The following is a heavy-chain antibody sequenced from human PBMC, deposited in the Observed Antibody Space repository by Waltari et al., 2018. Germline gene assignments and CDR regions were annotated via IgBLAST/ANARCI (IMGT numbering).Heavy chain of an antibody. CDR1: GFTFSSYA. CDR3: ARGYLRGWEQIGH. D-gene: IGHD6-19*01. CDR2: LTVGGKI. V-gene: IGHV3-30-3*01. J-gene: IGHJ1*01. Sequence: QVQLVESGGGVVRPGRSLRLSCAASGFTFSSYAMHWVRQAPGKGVGWVSSLTVGGKIYYADSVNGRFTISRDHSENTLYLQMNSLRPEDTAIYFCARGYLRGWEQIGHWGQGALVTVSS.